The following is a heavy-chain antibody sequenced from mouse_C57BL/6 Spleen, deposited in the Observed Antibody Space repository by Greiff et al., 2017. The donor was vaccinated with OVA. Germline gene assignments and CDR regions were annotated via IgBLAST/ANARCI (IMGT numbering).Heavy chain of an antibody. CDR3: GRYEVGGY. CDR1: GYTFTSYS. V-gene: IGHV1-4*01. CDR2: INPSGGYT. Sequence: QVQLQQSGAELVRPGASVKLSCTASGYTFTSYSMHWVKQRPGQGLEWIGNINPSGGYTKYNQKFKGKATLTADKSSSTAYMQLSSLTSEDSAVYYCGRYEVGGYWGQGTTLTVSS. D-gene: IGHD1-1*02. J-gene: IGHJ2*01.